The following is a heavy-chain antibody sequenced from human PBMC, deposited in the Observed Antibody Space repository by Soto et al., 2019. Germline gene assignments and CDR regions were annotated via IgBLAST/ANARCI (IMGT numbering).Heavy chain of an antibody. Sequence: WASVKVSRKASGYTFTGYYMHWVRQAPGQGLEWMGWINPNSGGTNYAQKFQGRVTMTRDTSISTAYMELSRLRSDDTAVYYCARDGKHWAYSTYVLRDNWFDPWGQGTLVTVSS. CDR2: INPNSGGT. D-gene: IGHD4-4*01. J-gene: IGHJ5*02. V-gene: IGHV1-2*02. CDR1: GYTFTGYY. CDR3: ARDGKHWAYSTYVLRDNWFDP.